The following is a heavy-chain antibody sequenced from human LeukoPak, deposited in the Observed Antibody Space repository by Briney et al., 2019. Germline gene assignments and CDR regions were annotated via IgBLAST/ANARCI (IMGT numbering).Heavy chain of an antibody. CDR3: ARHLRGSSGWPGDY. J-gene: IGHJ4*02. CDR2: IYYSGST. CDR1: GGSISGSSYH. D-gene: IGHD6-19*01. Sequence: PSETLSLTCTVSGGSISGSSYHWGWIRQPPGKGLEWIGSIYYSGSTYYNPSLKSRVTISVDTSKNQFSLKLSSVTAADTAVYYCARHLRGSSGWPGDYWGQGTLVTVSS. V-gene: IGHV4-39*01.